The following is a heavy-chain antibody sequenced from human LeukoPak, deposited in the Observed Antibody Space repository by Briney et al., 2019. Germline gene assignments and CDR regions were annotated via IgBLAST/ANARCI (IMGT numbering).Heavy chain of an antibody. CDR3: ALRGFGESGFDY. J-gene: IGHJ4*02. CDR1: GFTFSSYG. Sequence: PGRSLRLSCAASGFTFSSYGMHWVRQAPGKGLEWVAVIWYDGSNKYYADSVKGRFTISRDNAKNSLYLQMNSLRAEDTAVYYCALRGFGESGFDYWGQGTLVTVSS. V-gene: IGHV3-33*03. CDR2: IWYDGSNK. D-gene: IGHD3-10*01.